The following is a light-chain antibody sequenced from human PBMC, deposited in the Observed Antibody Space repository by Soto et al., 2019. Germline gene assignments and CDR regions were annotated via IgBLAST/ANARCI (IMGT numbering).Light chain of an antibody. CDR2: GAS. CDR1: RSVSTY. J-gene: IGKJ1*01. V-gene: IGKV3-20*01. Sequence: EIVLTQSPATLSLSPGDRAILSCRASRSVSTYLAWYQQKPGQAPRLLIYGASSRATGIPDRFSGSGSGTDFTLTISRLEPEDFAVYFCQQYGSSSWTFGQGTTVDIK. CDR3: QQYGSSSWT.